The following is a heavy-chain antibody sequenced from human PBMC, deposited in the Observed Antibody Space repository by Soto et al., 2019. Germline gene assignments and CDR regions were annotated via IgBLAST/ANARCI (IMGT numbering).Heavy chain of an antibody. CDR3: ARDWSKFSYNYPYYYAMDA. V-gene: IGHV3-53*01. J-gene: IGHJ6*02. Sequence: GVSLEICRTFSRYSVSNSDINWFRQNTGKGLDWVSILYSSGTTYYADSVRGRFTVSRDDSKNTLFLHMNSLRADDTAVYYCARDWSKFSYNYPYYYAMDAWGQGTTVTV. D-gene: IGHD5-18*01. CDR1: RYSVSNSD. CDR2: LYSSGTT.